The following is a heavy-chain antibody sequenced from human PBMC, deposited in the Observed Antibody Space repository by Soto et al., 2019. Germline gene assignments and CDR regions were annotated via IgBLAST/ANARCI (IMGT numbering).Heavy chain of an antibody. CDR1: GFDFSTYA. J-gene: IGHJ4*02. CDR2: ITYSGDTT. D-gene: IGHD4-17*01. CDR3: AKDWPGTCSVTSYY. V-gene: IGHV3-23*01. Sequence: EVHLLESGGTLIQPGGSLRLSCAASGFDFSTYAMTWVRQAPGKGLEWVSGITYSGDTTYYADSVKGRFTISSDNFKNTGYLQLNSLRPDDTAMYYCAKDWPGTCSVTSYYWGQGTLVTVSS.